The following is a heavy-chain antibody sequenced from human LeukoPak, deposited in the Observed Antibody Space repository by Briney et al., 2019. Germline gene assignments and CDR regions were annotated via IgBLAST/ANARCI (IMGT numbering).Heavy chain of an antibody. CDR1: GFTVSSNY. D-gene: IGHD1-1*01. V-gene: IGHV3-66*02. CDR3: ARLFLGTGTYYMDV. J-gene: IGHJ6*03. Sequence: GGSLRLSCAASGFTVSSNYMSWLRQAPGKGLEWVSVIYSGGSTYYADSVKGRFTISRDNSKNTLYLQMNSLRAEDTAVYYCARLFLGTGTYYMDVWGKGTTVTVSS. CDR2: IYSGGST.